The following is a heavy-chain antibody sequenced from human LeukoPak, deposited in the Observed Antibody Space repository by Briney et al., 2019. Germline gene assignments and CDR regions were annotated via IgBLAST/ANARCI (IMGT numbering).Heavy chain of an antibody. CDR3: AKDASIIGRPYDSSGYPML. D-gene: IGHD3-22*01. CDR2: ISGSGGST. J-gene: IGHJ4*02. CDR1: GFTFSSYA. V-gene: IGHV3-23*01. Sequence: PGGSLRLSCAASGFTFSSYAMSWVRQAPGKGLEWVSAISGSGGSTYYADSVKGRFTISRDNSKNTLYLQMNSLRAEDTAVYYCAKDASIIGRPYDSSGYPMLWGQGTLVTVSS.